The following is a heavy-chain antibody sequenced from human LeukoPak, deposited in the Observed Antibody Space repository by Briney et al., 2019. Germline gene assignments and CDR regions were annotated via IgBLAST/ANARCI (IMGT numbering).Heavy chain of an antibody. J-gene: IGHJ4*02. CDR2: INPNRGET. CDR3: ATQRGSYLWRTDFDY. Sequence: ASVRVSCKASGYTFTVYYMHWVRQAPGQGGEWMGWINPNRGETKYSQKFQGRVTMTRYTSISTTYMELSSLRSADTAVYYRATQRGSYLWRTDFDYWGQGTLVTVSS. V-gene: IGHV1-2*02. CDR1: GYTFTVYY. D-gene: IGHD3-16*01.